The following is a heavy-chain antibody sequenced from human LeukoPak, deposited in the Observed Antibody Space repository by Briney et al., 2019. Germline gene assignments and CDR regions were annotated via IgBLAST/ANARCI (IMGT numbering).Heavy chain of an antibody. CDR1: GGSFSGYY. Sequence: PSETLSLTCAVYGGSFSGYYWSWIRQPPGKGLEWIGEINHSGSTNYNPSLKSRVTISVGTSKNQFSLKLSSVTAADTAVYYCARTYYYGSGGYCWFDPWGQGTLVTVSS. CDR2: INHSGST. J-gene: IGHJ5*02. D-gene: IGHD3-10*01. CDR3: ARTYYYGSGGYCWFDP. V-gene: IGHV4-34*01.